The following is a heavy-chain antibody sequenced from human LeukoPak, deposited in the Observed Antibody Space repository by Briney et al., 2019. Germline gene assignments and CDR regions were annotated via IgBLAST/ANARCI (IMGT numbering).Heavy chain of an antibody. CDR1: GFTFSSYW. D-gene: IGHD3-3*01. V-gene: IGHV3-7*01. Sequence: GGSLRLSCAASGFTFSSYWMSWVRQAPGKGLEWVANIKQDGSEKYHVDSVKGRFTISRDNAKNSLYLQMNSLRAEDTAVYYCARLQRDYDFWSGYYTWGFDYWGQGTLVTVSS. J-gene: IGHJ4*02. CDR2: IKQDGSEK. CDR3: ARLQRDYDFWSGYYTWGFDY.